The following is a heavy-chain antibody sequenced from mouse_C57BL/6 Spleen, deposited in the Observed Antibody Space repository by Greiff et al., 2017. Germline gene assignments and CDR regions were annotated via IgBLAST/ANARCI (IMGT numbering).Heavy chain of an antibody. J-gene: IGHJ2*01. CDR3: AIIFPHYYGSSYPDY. V-gene: IGHV2-2*01. Sequence: QVQLKESGPGLVQPSQSLSITCTVSGFSLTSYGVHWVRQSPGKGLEWLGVIWSGGSTDYNAAFISRLSISKDNSKSQVFFTMNSLQADETAIYYCAIIFPHYYGSSYPDYWGQGTTLTVSS. D-gene: IGHD1-1*01. CDR2: IWSGGST. CDR1: GFSLTSYG.